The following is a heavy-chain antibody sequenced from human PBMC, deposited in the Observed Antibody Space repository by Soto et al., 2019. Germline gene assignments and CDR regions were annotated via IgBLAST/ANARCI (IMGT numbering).Heavy chain of an antibody. D-gene: IGHD1-1*01. CDR3: GGPGPFDS. CDR2: IRNKANNYAT. Sequence: DVQLVESGGGLVQPGGSLKLSCRTTGFTFPGSAIHWVRQAPGKGLEWSGRIRNKANNYATAYPASVTGRFTISRDDSKSTAYLEMSSLKTEDTAMYSCGGPGPFDSWGQGTLVIVSS. CDR1: GFTFPGSA. J-gene: IGHJ4*02. V-gene: IGHV3-73*01.